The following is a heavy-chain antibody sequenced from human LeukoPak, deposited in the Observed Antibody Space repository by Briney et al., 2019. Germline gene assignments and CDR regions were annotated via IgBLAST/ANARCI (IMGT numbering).Heavy chain of an antibody. CDR2: INSDGSST. V-gene: IGHV3-74*01. D-gene: IGHD1-26*01. Sequence: PGGSLRLSCAASGFTFSSYWMHWVRQAPGKGLVWVSRINSDGSSTSYADSVKGRFTISRDNAKNTLYLQMNSLRAEDTAVYYCARHSGSYQRAFDYWGQGTLVTVSS. CDR1: GFTFSSYW. CDR3: ARHSGSYQRAFDY. J-gene: IGHJ4*02.